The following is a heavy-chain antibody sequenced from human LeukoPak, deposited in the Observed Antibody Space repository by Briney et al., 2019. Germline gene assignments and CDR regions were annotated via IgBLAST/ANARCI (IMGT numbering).Heavy chain of an antibody. J-gene: IGHJ4*02. CDR1: GGSVSSGSYY. Sequence: PSETLSLTCTVSGGSVSSGSYYWSWIRQPPGKGLEWIGYIYYSGSTNYNPSLKCRVTISVDTSKNQFSLKLSSVTAADTAVYYCAREGDDILTGGFDYWGQGTLVTVSS. CDR3: AREGDDILTGGFDY. D-gene: IGHD3-9*01. CDR2: IYYSGST. V-gene: IGHV4-61*01.